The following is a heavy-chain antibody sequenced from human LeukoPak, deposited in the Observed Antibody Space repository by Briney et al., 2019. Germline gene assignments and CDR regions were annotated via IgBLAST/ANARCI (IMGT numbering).Heavy chain of an antibody. J-gene: IGHJ3*02. V-gene: IGHV1-69*04. CDR2: IIPILGIA. CDR3: ARGRRGPTVTPDAFDI. D-gene: IGHD4-17*01. Sequence: SVKVSCKASGGTFSSYAISWVRQAPGQGLEWMGRIIPILGIANYAQKFQGRVTITADKSTSTAYMELSSLRSEDTAVYYCARGRRGPTVTPDAFDIWGQGTMVTVSS. CDR1: GGTFSSYA.